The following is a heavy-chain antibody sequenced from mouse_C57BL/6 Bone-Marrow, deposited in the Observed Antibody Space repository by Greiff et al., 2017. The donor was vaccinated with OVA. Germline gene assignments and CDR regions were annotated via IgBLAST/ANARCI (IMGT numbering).Heavy chain of an antibody. CDR3: ARGGGYYY. V-gene: IGHV1-50*01. CDR1: GYTFTSYW. Sequence: QVQLQQPGAELVKPGASVKLSCKASGYTFTSYWMQWVKQRPGQGLEWIGEIDPSDSYTNYNQKFKGKATLTVDTSSSTAYMQLSSLTSEDSAVYYCARGGGYYYWGKGTTLTVSS. J-gene: IGHJ2*01. CDR2: IDPSDSYT. D-gene: IGHD2-3*01.